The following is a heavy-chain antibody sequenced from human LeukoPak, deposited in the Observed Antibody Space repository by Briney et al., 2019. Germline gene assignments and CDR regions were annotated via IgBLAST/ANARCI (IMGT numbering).Heavy chain of an antibody. CDR1: GFTFSRYW. V-gene: IGHV3-7*04. CDR3: ARGLRTAAGLDY. CDR2: INEDGSEK. J-gene: IGHJ4*02. Sequence: PGGSLRLSCAVSGFTFSRYWMNWVRQAPGKGLKWLANINEDGSEKHYVDSVEGRFTVSRDNGENSVFLQMNSLKVEDAAVYYCARGLRTAAGLDYWGQGTLVIASS. D-gene: IGHD6-13*01.